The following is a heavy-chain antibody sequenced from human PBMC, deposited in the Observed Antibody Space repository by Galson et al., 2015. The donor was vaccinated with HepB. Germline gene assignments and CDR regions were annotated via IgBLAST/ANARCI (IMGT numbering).Heavy chain of an antibody. CDR1: GFTVSSNY. Sequence: SLRLSCAASGFTVSSNYMSWVRQAPGKGLEWVSVIYSGGSTYYADSVKGRFTISRDNSKNTLYLQMNSLRAEDTAVYYCARFSSGWYDAFDIWGQGTMVTVSS. CDR2: IYSGGST. D-gene: IGHD6-19*01. CDR3: ARFSSGWYDAFDI. J-gene: IGHJ3*02. V-gene: IGHV3-66*01.